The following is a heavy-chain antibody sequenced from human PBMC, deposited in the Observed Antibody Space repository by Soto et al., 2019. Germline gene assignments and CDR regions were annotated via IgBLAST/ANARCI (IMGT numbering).Heavy chain of an antibody. J-gene: IGHJ6*02. CDR2: INHSGST. Sequence: LSLTCAVYGGSFSGYYWSWIRQPPGKGLEWIGEINHSGSTNYNPSLKSRVTISVDTSKNQFSLKLSSVTAADTAVYYCARIRYFYGMDVWGQGTTVTVSS. D-gene: IGHD3-9*01. CDR3: ARIRYFYGMDV. CDR1: GGSFSGYY. V-gene: IGHV4-34*01.